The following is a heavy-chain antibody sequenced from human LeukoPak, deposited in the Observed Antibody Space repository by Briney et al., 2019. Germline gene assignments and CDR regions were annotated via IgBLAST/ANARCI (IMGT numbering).Heavy chain of an antibody. CDR1: GFTFSSYA. Sequence: GGSLRLSCAASGFTFSSYAVSWVRQAPGKGLEWVSAISGSGGSTYYADSVKGRFTISRDNSKNTLYLQMNSLRAEDTAVYYCAKGRIFGVVITDDYWGQGTLVTVSS. V-gene: IGHV3-23*01. CDR3: AKGRIFGVVITDDY. D-gene: IGHD3-3*01. J-gene: IGHJ4*02. CDR2: ISGSGGST.